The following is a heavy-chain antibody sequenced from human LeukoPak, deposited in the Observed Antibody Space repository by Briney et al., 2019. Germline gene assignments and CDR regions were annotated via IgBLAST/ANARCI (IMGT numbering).Heavy chain of an antibody. CDR3: ARQGRYYYDSSGYSPFDP. CDR1: GYSFTSYW. CDR2: IDPSDSYT. Sequence: GESLKISCKGSGYSFTSYWISWVRQMPGKGLEWMGRIDPSDSYTNYSPSFQGHVTISADKSISTAYLQWSSPKASDTAMYYCARQGRYYYDSSGYSPFDPWGQGTLVTVSS. D-gene: IGHD3-22*01. V-gene: IGHV5-10-1*01. J-gene: IGHJ5*02.